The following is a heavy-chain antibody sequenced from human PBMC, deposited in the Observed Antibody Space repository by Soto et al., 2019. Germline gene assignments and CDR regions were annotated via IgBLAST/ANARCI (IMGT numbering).Heavy chain of an antibody. CDR1: GVTFSSYW. J-gene: IGHJ6*02. CDR2: IKQDGSEK. Sequence: PGGSLRLSCAASGVTFSSYWMSWVRQAPGKGLEWVANIKQDGSEKYYVDSVKGRFTISRDNAKNSLYLQMNSLRAEDTAVYYCARVTIFGVGQIWDYYYGMDVWGQGTTVTVSS. CDR3: ARVTIFGVGQIWDYYYGMDV. D-gene: IGHD3-3*01. V-gene: IGHV3-7*05.